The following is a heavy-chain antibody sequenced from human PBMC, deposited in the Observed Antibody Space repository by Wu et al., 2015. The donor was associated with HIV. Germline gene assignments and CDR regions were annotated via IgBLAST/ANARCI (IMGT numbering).Heavy chain of an antibody. CDR3: ACGIQSGGANF. CDR1: GFTFAAAY. J-gene: IGHJ4*02. V-gene: IGHV1-2*02. Sequence: QVQLVQSGAEMKKPLASVKVSCKTSGFTFAAAYIHWVRQAPGQGLEWMGWISPKTGGTVYAQKFQGRVTMTEDTSINTAYMEMNRLGSDDTAVYYCACGIQSGGANFWGQGTLVTVSS. CDR2: ISPKTGGT. D-gene: IGHD2-21*01.